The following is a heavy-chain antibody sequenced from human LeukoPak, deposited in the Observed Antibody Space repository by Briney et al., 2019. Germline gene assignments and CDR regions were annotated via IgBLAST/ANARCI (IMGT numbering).Heavy chain of an antibody. V-gene: IGHV1-69*06. CDR3: GRSGSGSYYFYWFAP. J-gene: IGHJ5*02. CDR1: GGTFSRNA. D-gene: IGHD3-10*01. CDR2: MIPFFGTP. Sequence: SSVKVSCKTSGGTFSRNAISWVRQAPGQGLEWMWGMIPFFGTPNYAQKFQGRVTISADKSTSTVYMELSSLRSEDTAMYYCGRSGSGSYYFYWFAPWGQGTLVTVSS.